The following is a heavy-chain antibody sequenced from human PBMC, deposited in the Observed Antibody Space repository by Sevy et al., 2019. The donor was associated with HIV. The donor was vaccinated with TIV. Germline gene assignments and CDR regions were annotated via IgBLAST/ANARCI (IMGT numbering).Heavy chain of an antibody. Sequence: GGSLRLSCAASGFTFSDHYMEWVRQAPGKGLEWVGRIRNKADIYTTEYAASVKGRFTISRDDSKNSLYLLMNSLKTEDTAVYYCATHAGIAAAGRVFDYWGQGTQVTVSS. CDR1: GFTFSDHY. V-gene: IGHV3-72*01. CDR3: ATHAGIAAAGRVFDY. J-gene: IGHJ4*02. D-gene: IGHD6-13*01. CDR2: IRNKADIYTT.